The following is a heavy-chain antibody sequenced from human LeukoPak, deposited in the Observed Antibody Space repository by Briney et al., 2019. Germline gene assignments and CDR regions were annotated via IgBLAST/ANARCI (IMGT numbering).Heavy chain of an antibody. Sequence: SETLSLTCAVYGGSFSGYYWSWIRQPPGKGLEWIGEVNHSGSANYNPSLKSRVTISVDTSKNQFSLKLSSVTAADTAVYYCARGGPAIALRYWGQGTLVTVSS. CDR1: GGSFSGYY. CDR2: VNHSGSA. V-gene: IGHV4-34*01. D-gene: IGHD5-18*01. CDR3: ARGGPAIALRY. J-gene: IGHJ4*02.